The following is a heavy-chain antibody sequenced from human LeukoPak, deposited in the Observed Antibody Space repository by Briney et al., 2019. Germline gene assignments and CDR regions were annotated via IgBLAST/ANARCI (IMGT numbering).Heavy chain of an antibody. CDR1: GFTFSDYY. V-gene: IGHV3-11*06. CDR3: AREAAAGGQVDY. D-gene: IGHD6-13*01. CDR2: ISSSSSYT. Sequence: EGSLRLSCAASGFTFSDYYMTWIRQAPGKGLEWISYISSSSSYTSYADSVKGRFTISRDNAKNSLYLQMNSLRAEDTAVYYCAREAAAGGQVDYWGQGNLVTVPS. J-gene: IGHJ4*02.